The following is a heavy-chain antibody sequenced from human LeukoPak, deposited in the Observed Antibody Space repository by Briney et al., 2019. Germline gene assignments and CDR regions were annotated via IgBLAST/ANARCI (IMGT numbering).Heavy chain of an antibody. Sequence: PGGSLRLSCAASGFIFRTYAVHWVRQAPGKGLEWVSAISSSGGTTYYADCVEGLFSISRDNYEHTLCLKMNSRRADDTAVYYCAKDRNGWPTNFDSWGQGTLVTVSA. CDR1: GFIFRTYA. CDR2: ISSSGGTT. CDR3: AKDRNGWPTNFDS. V-gene: IGHV3-23*01. D-gene: IGHD6-19*01. J-gene: IGHJ4*02.